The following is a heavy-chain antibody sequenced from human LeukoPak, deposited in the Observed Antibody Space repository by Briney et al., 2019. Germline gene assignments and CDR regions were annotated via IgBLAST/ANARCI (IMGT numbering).Heavy chain of an antibody. CDR1: GFTVTHAW. V-gene: IGHV3-15*01. CDR2: IKSNADGGSV. J-gene: IGHJ4*02. Sequence: GGSLRLSCAVSGFTVTHAWMTWVRQVPGKGLEWIGRIKSNADGGSVDYAASVKGRFTLSRDDSVDTLYLQMDSLNTGDSGVYYCTTVPSAREDYWGQGTLVTVSS. D-gene: IGHD1-26*01. CDR3: TTVPSAREDY.